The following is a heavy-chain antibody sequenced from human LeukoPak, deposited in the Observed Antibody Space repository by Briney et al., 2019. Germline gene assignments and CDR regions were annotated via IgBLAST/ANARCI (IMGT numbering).Heavy chain of an antibody. Sequence: GESLKISSKGSGXTFISNCITWVRQMPGKGLEWMGRIDPSDSYTNYSPSSQGHVAISADKSTSTAYLQWSSLKASDTAMYYCASRATVPPYNWFDPWGQGTLVTVSS. CDR3: ASRATVPPYNWFDP. CDR1: GXTFISNC. J-gene: IGHJ5*02. V-gene: IGHV5-10-1*01. D-gene: IGHD4-17*01. CDR2: IDPSDSYT.